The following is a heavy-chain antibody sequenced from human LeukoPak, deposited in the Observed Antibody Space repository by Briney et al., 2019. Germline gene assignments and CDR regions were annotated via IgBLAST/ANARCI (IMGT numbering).Heavy chain of an antibody. CDR1: GFTFSSYS. D-gene: IGHD2-21*02. Sequence: GGSLRLSCAASGFTFSSYSMNWVRQAPGKGLEWVSSISSSSSYIYYADSVKGRFTISRDNAKNSLYLQMNSLRAEDTAVYYCARDFHCGGDCYHDYWGQGTLVTVSS. J-gene: IGHJ4*02. CDR3: ARDFHCGGDCYHDY. CDR2: ISSSSSYI. V-gene: IGHV3-21*01.